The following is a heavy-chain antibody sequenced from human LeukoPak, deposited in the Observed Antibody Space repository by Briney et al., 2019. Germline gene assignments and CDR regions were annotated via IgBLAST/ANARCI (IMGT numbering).Heavy chain of an antibody. Sequence: PGGSLRLSCAASGFTFSSYAMHWVRQAPGKGLEWVAVISYDGSNKYYADSVKGRFTISRDNFKNTLYLQMNSLRAEDTAVYYCAREVIAALDYWGQGTLVTVSS. D-gene: IGHD6-6*01. CDR1: GFTFSSYA. J-gene: IGHJ4*02. V-gene: IGHV3-30-3*01. CDR3: AREVIAALDY. CDR2: ISYDGSNK.